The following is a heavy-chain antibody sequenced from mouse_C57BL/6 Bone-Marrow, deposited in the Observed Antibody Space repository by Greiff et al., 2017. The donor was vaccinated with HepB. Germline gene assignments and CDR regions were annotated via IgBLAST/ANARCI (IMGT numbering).Heavy chain of an antibody. D-gene: IGHD2-1*01. J-gene: IGHJ2*01. Sequence: VQLQQSGAELVRPGASVKLSCTASGFNIKDDYMHWVKQRPEQGLEWIGWIDPENGDTEYASKFQGKATITADTSSNTAYLQLSSLTSEDTAVYYCTFDGNYPYFDYWGQGTTLTVSS. V-gene: IGHV14-4*01. CDR2: IDPENGDT. CDR1: GFNIKDDY. CDR3: TFDGNYPYFDY.